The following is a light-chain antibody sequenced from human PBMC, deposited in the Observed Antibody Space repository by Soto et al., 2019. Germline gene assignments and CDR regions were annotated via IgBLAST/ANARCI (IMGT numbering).Light chain of an antibody. CDR2: GAS. CDR1: QSVSSNF. V-gene: IGKV3-20*01. J-gene: IGKJ1*01. Sequence: EIVLTQSPGTLSLSPGDRATLSCRASQSVSSNFLAWYQQKPGQAPRLLVYGASSRATGIPDRFSGSGSGTDFTLTISRMEPEDFEVYYCQQYGNSPPWTFGQGTKEEIK. CDR3: QQYGNSPPWT.